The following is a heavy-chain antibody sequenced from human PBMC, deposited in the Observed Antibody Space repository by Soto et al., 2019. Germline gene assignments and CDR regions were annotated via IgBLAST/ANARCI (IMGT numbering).Heavy chain of an antibody. J-gene: IGHJ4*02. CDR3: AYGDSRGPFDS. V-gene: IGHV4-59*01. Sequence: QVQLQESGPGLVRPSETLSLTCTVPGGSISSYYCSWIRQPPGKGLEWIGYIYNSRSTNYNPSLKSRVTISVDTSKNQFSLNLSSVTAADTAVYYCAYGDSRGPFDSWGQGTLVTVSS. D-gene: IGHD4-17*01. CDR1: GGSISSYY. CDR2: IYNSRST.